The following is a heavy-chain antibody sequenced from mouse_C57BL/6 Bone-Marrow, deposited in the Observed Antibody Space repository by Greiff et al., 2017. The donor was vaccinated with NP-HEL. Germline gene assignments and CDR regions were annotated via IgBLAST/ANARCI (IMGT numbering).Heavy chain of an antibody. D-gene: IGHD2-4*01. CDR2: IYPGGGYT. V-gene: IGHV1-63*01. CDR3: ARRGDDDYYAMDY. J-gene: IGHJ4*01. Sequence: VKLQQSGAELVRPGTSVKMSCKASGYTFTNYWIGWAKQRPGHGLEWIGDIYPGGGYTNYNEKFKGKATLTADKSSSTAYMQFSSLTSEDSAIYYCARRGDDDYYAMDYWGQGTSVTVSS. CDR1: GYTFTNYW.